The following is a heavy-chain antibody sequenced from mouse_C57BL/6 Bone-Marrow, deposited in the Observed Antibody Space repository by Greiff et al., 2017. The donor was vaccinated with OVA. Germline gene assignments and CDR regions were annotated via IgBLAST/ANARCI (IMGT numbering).Heavy chain of an antibody. J-gene: IGHJ4*01. CDR3: TRGGTAMDY. CDR1: GYTFTSYW. D-gene: IGHD3-3*01. V-gene: IGHV1-5*01. Sequence: EVQLQQSGTVLARPGASVKMSCKTSGYTFTSYWMHWVKQRPGQGLEWIGAIYPGNSDTSSNQKFKGKAKLTAATSASTAYMELSSLTNEDSAVYYCTRGGTAMDYWGQGTSVTVSS. CDR2: IYPGNSDT.